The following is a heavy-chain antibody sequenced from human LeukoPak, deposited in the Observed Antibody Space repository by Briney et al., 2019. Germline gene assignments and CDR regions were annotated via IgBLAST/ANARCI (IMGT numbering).Heavy chain of an antibody. CDR3: ARRPSSGTANWFDP. D-gene: IGHD6-25*01. CDR2: INHSGRT. V-gene: IGHV4-34*01. J-gene: IGHJ5*02. Sequence: SETLSLTCAVSGGSFNENYWSWIRQSPGKGLEWIGEINHSGRTNYNPSLKSRVAISVDTSKNQFSLKLSSVTAADTAMYYCARRPSSGTANWFDPWGQGSLVTVSS. CDR1: GGSFNENY.